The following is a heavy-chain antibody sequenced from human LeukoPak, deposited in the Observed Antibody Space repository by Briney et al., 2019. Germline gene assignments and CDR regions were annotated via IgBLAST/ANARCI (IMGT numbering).Heavy chain of an antibody. CDR3: ARHVEEQQPDAFDI. Sequence: SETLSLTCGVHGGSFNDYSWTWIRQSPGKGLEWIGEINHSGSTTYNPSLKSRFTMSVDASKNQFSLRLSSVTAADTAVYYCARHVEEQQPDAFDIWGQGTMVTVSS. CDR1: GGSFNDYS. CDR2: INHSGST. V-gene: IGHV4-34*01. D-gene: IGHD6-13*01. J-gene: IGHJ3*02.